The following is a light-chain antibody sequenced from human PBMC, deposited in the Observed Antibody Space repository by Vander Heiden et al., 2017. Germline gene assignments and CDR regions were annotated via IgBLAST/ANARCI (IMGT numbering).Light chain of an antibody. CDR1: SSDVGAYNY. V-gene: IGLV2-8*01. J-gene: IGLJ3*02. Sequence: PGQSVTISCTGTSSDVGAYNYVPWYQKHPGRVPKLMIYEVTKRPSGVPDRFSGSKSGNTASLTVSGLQAEDEADYYCSEYAGYNRGVFGGGTKLTVL. CDR3: SEYAGYNRGV. CDR2: EVT.